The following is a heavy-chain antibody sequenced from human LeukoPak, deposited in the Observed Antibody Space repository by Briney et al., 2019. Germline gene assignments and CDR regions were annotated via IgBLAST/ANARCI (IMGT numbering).Heavy chain of an antibody. CDR2: IYYSGGT. V-gene: IGHV4-59*08. J-gene: IGHJ4*02. CDR3: ARSEGTSVAVFDY. Sequence: PSETLSLTCTVSGGPINNYYWSWIRQPPGKGLEWIGYIYYSGGTNYNPSLKGRVTISVDTSKNQFSLKLSSVTAADTAVYYCARSEGTSVAVFDYWGQGTLVTVSS. CDR1: GGPINNYY. D-gene: IGHD6-19*01.